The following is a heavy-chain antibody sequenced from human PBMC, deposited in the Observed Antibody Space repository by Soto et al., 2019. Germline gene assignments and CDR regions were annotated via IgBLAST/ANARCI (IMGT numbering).Heavy chain of an antibody. CDR1: GFTFSSYG. V-gene: IGHV3-30*18. CDR2: ISYDGSNK. CDR3: ANDLYGPVGTGMEDGNYCMDV. Sequence: PGGSLRLPCAASGFTFSSYGMHWVRQAPGKGLEWVAVISYDGSNKYYADSVKGRFTISRDNSKNTPYLQMYCLGAEDTAVYSCANDLYGPVGTGMEDGNYCMDVWGQGTPVTVSS. J-gene: IGHJ6*02. D-gene: IGHD5-18*01.